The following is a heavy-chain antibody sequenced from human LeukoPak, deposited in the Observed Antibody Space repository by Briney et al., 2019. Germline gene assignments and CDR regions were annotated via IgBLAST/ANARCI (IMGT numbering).Heavy chain of an antibody. CDR2: IYYSGNT. D-gene: IGHD2-15*01. V-gene: IGHV4-39*01. J-gene: IGHJ5*02. Sequence: SETLSLTCTVSGGSISSTTHYWGWIRQPPGKGLEWLGSIYYSGNTYYNPSLKSRVTISVDTSKNQFSLKLNSVTAADTAVYYCARHPKGYFSRFDPWGQGTLVTVSS. CDR3: ARHPKGYFSRFDP. CDR1: GGSISSTTHY.